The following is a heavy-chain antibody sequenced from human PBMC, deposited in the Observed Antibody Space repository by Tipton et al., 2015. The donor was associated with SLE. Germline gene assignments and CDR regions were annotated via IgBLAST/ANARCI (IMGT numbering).Heavy chain of an antibody. D-gene: IGHD1-26*01. Sequence: QLVQSGAEVKKPGASVKVSCKASGYTFTGYYMHWVRQAPGQGLEWMGWINPNSGGTNYAQKFQGRVTMTRDTSISTAYMELSRLRSDDTAVYYCARDSSIVGATTHPVDYWGQGTLVTVSS. CDR3: ARDSSIVGATTHPVDY. J-gene: IGHJ4*02. CDR2: INPNSGGT. V-gene: IGHV1-2*02. CDR1: GYTFTGYY.